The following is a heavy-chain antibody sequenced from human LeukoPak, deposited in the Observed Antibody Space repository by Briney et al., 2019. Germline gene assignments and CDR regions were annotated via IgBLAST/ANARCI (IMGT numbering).Heavy chain of an antibody. D-gene: IGHD6-19*01. CDR1: GFTFSIYG. Sequence: PGGSLRLSCAASGFTFSIYGMHWVRQAPGKGLDWVASIWEDGTNINYADSVMGRFTISRDNSKNTLYLQMHSPRADDTAVYYCARVGYNSGWYEYWGQGTSVTVSS. CDR2: IWEDGTNI. CDR3: ARVGYNSGWYEY. V-gene: IGHV3-33*01. J-gene: IGHJ4*02.